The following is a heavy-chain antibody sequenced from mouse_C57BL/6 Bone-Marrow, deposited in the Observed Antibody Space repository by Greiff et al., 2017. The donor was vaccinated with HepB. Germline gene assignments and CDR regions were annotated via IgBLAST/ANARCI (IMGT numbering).Heavy chain of an antibody. Sequence: EVQLVESGGGLVQPGESLKLSCESNEYEFPSHDMSWVRKTPEKRLELVAAINSDGGSTYYPDTMERRFIISRDNTKKTLYMQMSSLRAEDTAVYYCARHVGGNGAMDDWGQGTSVTVSS. D-gene: IGHD1-2*01. CDR1: EYEFPSHD. CDR2: INSDGGST. V-gene: IGHV5-2*01. J-gene: IGHJ4*01. CDR3: ARHVGGNGAMDD.